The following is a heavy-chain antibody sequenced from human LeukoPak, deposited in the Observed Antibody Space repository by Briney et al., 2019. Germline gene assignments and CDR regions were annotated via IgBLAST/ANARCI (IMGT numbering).Heavy chain of an antibody. V-gene: IGHV4-39*07. D-gene: IGHD3-3*01. Sequence: SETLSLTCTVSGGSISSSSYYWGWIRQPPGKGLEWIGSIYYSGSTYYNPSLKSRVTISVDTSKNQFSLKLSSVTAADTAAYYCARAKGGYEGDYWGQGTLVTVSS. J-gene: IGHJ4*02. CDR2: IYYSGST. CDR1: GGSISSSSYY. CDR3: ARAKGGYEGDY.